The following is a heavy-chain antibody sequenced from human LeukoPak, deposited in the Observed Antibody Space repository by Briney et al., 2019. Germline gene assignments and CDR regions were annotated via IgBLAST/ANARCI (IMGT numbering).Heavy chain of an antibody. CDR3: AGGNFYDSRGHPYHFHF. J-gene: IGHJ4*02. Sequence: SETLSLTCTVSGVSISSYYWSWIRQPPGKGLECIGYIYYSENTNYNSSLKSRVTISEDTSKNQFSLKWTSVTAADTAVYYCAGGNFYDSRGHPYHFHFWGQGTLVSVPS. D-gene: IGHD3-22*01. V-gene: IGHV4-59*01. CDR2: IYYSENT. CDR1: GVSISSYY.